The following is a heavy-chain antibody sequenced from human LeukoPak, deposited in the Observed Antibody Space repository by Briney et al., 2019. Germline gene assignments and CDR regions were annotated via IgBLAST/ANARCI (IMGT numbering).Heavy chain of an antibody. V-gene: IGHV3-23*01. Sequence: PGGSLRLSCAASGFTFSSYAMSWVRQAPGKGLEWVSAISGSGGSTYYADSVKGRFTISRDNSKNTLYLQMNSLGAEDTAVYYCAKDFGRNLGGPGYWGRGTLVTVSS. CDR1: GFTFSSYA. CDR3: AKDFGRNLGGPGY. CDR2: ISGSGGST. J-gene: IGHJ4*02. D-gene: IGHD1-14*01.